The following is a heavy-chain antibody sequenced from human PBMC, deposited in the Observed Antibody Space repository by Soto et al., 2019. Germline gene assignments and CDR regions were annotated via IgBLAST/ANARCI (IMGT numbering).Heavy chain of an antibody. Sequence: QVQLVESGGGVVQPGRSLRLSCAASGFTFSSYGMHWVRQAPGKGLEWVAVISYDGSNKYYADSVKGRFTISRDNSKNTLYLQMNSLRAEDTAVYYCAKDYYDSSGYSYFDLWGRGTLVTVSS. J-gene: IGHJ2*01. V-gene: IGHV3-30*18. D-gene: IGHD3-22*01. CDR3: AKDYYDSSGYSYFDL. CDR1: GFTFSSYG. CDR2: ISYDGSNK.